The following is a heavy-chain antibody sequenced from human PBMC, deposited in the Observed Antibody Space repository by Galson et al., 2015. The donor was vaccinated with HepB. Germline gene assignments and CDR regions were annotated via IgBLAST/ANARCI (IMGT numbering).Heavy chain of an antibody. Sequence: SLRLSCAGSGFTFSGSAMHWVRQASGKRLEWVGRIGSQSYNYATAYTASVKGRFTISRDDSKNTAYLQMNSLRTEDTAVYYCARLGDLSGYSSLWGQGTLVTVSS. CDR2: IGSQSYNYAT. V-gene: IGHV3-73*01. J-gene: IGHJ4*02. D-gene: IGHD6-19*01. CDR3: ARLGDLSGYSSL. CDR1: GFTFSGSA.